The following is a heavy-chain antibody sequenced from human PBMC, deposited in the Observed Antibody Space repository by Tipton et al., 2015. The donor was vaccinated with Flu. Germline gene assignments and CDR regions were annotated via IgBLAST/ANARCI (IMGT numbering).Heavy chain of an antibody. V-gene: IGHV3-43D*04. D-gene: IGHD2-21*01. CDR3: AKGGSGDNYYYYYMDV. CDR1: GFTFDDYA. J-gene: IGHJ6*03. Sequence: SLRLSCAASGFTFDDYAMHWVRQAPGKGLEWVSLISWDGGSTYYADSVKGRFTISRDNSKNSLYLQMNSLRAEDTALYYCAKGGSGDNYYYYYMDVWGKGTTVTVSS. CDR2: ISWDGGST.